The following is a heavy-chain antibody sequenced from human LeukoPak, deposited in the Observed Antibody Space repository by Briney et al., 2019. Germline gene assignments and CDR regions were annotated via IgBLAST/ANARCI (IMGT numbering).Heavy chain of an antibody. Sequence: PSETLSLTCAVYGGSFSGYYWSWIRQPPGKGLEWIGEINHSGSTNYNPSLKSRVTISVDTSKNQFSLKLSSVTAADTAVYYCARAAAGTWYYFDYWGQGTLVTVSS. J-gene: IGHJ4*02. V-gene: IGHV4-34*01. D-gene: IGHD6-13*01. CDR3: ARAAAGTWYYFDY. CDR2: INHSGST. CDR1: GGSFSGYY.